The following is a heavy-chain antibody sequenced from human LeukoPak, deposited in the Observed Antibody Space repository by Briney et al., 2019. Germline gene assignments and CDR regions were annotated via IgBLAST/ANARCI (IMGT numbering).Heavy chain of an antibody. D-gene: IGHD2-15*01. Sequence: GGSLRLSCAASGFTFSSYWMRWVRQAPGKGLEWVANIKQDGSEKYYVDSVKGRFTISRDNAKNSLYLQMNSLRAEDTAVYYCARDQGYCSGGSCYPYYYYGMDVWGKGTTVTVSS. J-gene: IGHJ6*04. V-gene: IGHV3-7*03. CDR3: ARDQGYCSGGSCYPYYYYGMDV. CDR2: IKQDGSEK. CDR1: GFTFSSYW.